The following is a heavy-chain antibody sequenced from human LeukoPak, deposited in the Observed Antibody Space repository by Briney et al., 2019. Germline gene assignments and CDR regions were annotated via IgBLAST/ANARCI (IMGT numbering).Heavy chain of an antibody. J-gene: IGHJ4*02. CDR1: GYTFTSYG. D-gene: IGHD6-13*01. V-gene: IGHV1-18*01. CDR3: ARVSRSSWHQTLDY. Sequence: ASVKVSCKASGYTFTSYGISWVRQAPGQGLEWMGWISAYNGNTNYAQKLQGRVTMTTDTSTSTAYRELRGLRSDDAAVYYCARVSRSSWHQTLDYWGQGTLVTVSS. CDR2: ISAYNGNT.